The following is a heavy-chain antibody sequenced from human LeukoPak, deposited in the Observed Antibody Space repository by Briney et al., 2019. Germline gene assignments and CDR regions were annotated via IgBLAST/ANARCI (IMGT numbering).Heavy chain of an antibody. V-gene: IGHV4-34*01. J-gene: IGHJ5*02. CDR1: GESFSAYS. CDR3: TRERSTPGINWSDP. CDR2: INHSGST. Sequence: SETLSLTCAVYGESFSAYSWNRIRQSPGKGLEWIGEINHSGSTNYNPSLKSRVTISVDTSKNQTSKRQFSLKLNSVTAADTAVYYCTRERSTPGINWSDPWGQGTLVTVSS. D-gene: IGHD2-2*01.